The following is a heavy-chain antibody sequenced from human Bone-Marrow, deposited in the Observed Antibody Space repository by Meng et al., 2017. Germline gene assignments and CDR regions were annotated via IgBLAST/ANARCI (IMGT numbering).Heavy chain of an antibody. CDR2: IYHSGST. Sequence: SETLSLTCTVSGYSISSGYYWGWIRQPPGKGREWSGSIYHSGSTYYNPSLKSRVTISVDTSKNQFSLKLSSVTAADTAVYYCARTGGWGDPRNWYFDLWGRGTLVTVSS. D-gene: IGHD2-21*02. V-gene: IGHV4-38-2*02. CDR3: ARTGGWGDPRNWYFDL. CDR1: GYSISSGYY. J-gene: IGHJ2*01.